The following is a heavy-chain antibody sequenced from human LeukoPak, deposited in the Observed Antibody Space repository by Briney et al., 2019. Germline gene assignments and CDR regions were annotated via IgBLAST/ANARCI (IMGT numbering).Heavy chain of an antibody. V-gene: IGHV4-59*01. J-gene: IGHJ4*02. CDR3: ARGREWEPKVFDY. D-gene: IGHD1-26*01. Sequence: SETLSLTCTVSGGSISGCYWSWIRQPPGKGLEWIGYIYYSGSTNYNPSLKSRVTISVDTSKNQFSLKLSSVTAADTAVYYCARGREWEPKVFDYWGQGTLVTVSS. CDR1: GGSISGCY. CDR2: IYYSGST.